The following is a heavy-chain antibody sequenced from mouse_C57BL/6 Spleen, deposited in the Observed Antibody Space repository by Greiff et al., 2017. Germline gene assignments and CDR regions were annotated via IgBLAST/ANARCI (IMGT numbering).Heavy chain of an antibody. CDR3: ARADSSGHLYAMDY. D-gene: IGHD3-2*02. CDR1: GYTFTSYG. CDR2: IYPRSGNT. J-gene: IGHJ4*01. V-gene: IGHV1-81*01. Sequence: QVQLQQSGAELARPGASVKLSCKASGYTFTSYGISWVKQRTGQGLEWIGEIYPRSGNTYYNEKFKGKATLTADKSSSTAYMELRSLTSEDSAVXFCARADSSGHLYAMDYWGQGTSVTVSS.